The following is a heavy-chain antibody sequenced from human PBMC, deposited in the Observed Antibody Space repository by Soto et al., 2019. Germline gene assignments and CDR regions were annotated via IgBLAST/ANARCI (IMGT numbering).Heavy chain of an antibody. D-gene: IGHD3-10*01. V-gene: IGHV4-34*01. J-gene: IGHJ5*02. CDR3: ARESRVRGFDP. Sequence: PSETLSLTCAVYGGSFSGYYWSWIRQPPGKGLEWIGEINHSGSTNYNPSLKSRVTISVDTSKNQFSLKLSSVTAADTAVYYCARESRVRGFDPWGQGTLVTVSS. CDR1: GGSFSGYY. CDR2: INHSGST.